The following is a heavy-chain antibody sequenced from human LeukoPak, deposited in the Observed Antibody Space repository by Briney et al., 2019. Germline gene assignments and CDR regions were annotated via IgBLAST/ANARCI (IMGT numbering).Heavy chain of an antibody. Sequence: PSETLSLTCTVSGGSISSSSYYWGWIRQPPGKGLEWIGSIYYSGSTYYNPSLKSRVTISVDTSKNQFSLKLRSVTAADTAVYYCATWRLWYDSSGYFFDYWGQGTLVTVPS. CDR3: ATWRLWYDSSGYFFDY. CDR1: GGSISSSSYY. D-gene: IGHD3-22*01. J-gene: IGHJ4*02. V-gene: IGHV4-39*01. CDR2: IYYSGST.